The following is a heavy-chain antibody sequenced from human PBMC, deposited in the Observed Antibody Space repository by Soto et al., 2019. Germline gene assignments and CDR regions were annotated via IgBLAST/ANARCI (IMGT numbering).Heavy chain of an antibody. J-gene: IGHJ4*02. CDR3: TAGSPFNY. CDR1: GFTFNTAW. CDR2: IKGKPDGGAT. V-gene: IGHV3-15*01. Sequence: LXLSCAASGFTFNTAWLTWVRQAPGKGLECAGRIKGKPDGGATDYAALVEGRFMISRDDSQNTVFLQMNSLKTDDTAVYYCTAGSPFNYWGPGTLVTVSS.